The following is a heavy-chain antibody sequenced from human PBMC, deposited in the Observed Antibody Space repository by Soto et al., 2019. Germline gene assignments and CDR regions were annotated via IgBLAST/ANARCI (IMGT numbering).Heavy chain of an antibody. D-gene: IGHD6-13*01. J-gene: IGHJ6*02. V-gene: IGHV1-69*06. CDR2: IIPNYGTA. Sequence: QVQLVQSGAEVKKPGSSVKVSCKAAGGTFSSYAISWVRQAPGQGLEWMGGIIPNYGTANYAQKFQGRVTITADNSTSKAYMQFGSLRSEATPVYCCARSIAAAGLYYYGVDVWGQGSPVTGSS. CDR3: ARSIAAAGLYYYGVDV. CDR1: GGTFSSYA.